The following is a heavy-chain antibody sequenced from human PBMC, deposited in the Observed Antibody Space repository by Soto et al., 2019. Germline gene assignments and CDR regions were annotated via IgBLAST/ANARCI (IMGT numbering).Heavy chain of an antibody. V-gene: IGHV1-69*13. J-gene: IGHJ4*02. CDR1: GGTFSSYA. Sequence: SVKVSCKASGGTFSSYAISWVRQAPGQGLEWMGGIIPIFGTANYAQKFQGRVTITADESTSTAYMELSSLRSEDTAVYYCARSNDFWSGYYMVGGYFDYWGQGTLVTV. D-gene: IGHD3-3*01. CDR2: IIPIFGTA. CDR3: ARSNDFWSGYYMVGGYFDY.